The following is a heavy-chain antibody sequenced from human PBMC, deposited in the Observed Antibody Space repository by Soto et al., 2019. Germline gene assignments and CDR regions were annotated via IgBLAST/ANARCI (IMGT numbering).Heavy chain of an antibody. CDR1: SGSISSSNW. CDR3: ARRHYDILTGYYDDAFDI. V-gene: IGHV4-4*02. D-gene: IGHD3-9*01. Sequence: SETLSLTCAVSSGSISSSNWWSWVRQPPGKGLEWIGEIYHSGSTNYNPSLKSRVTISVDKSKNQFSLKLSSVTAADTAVYYCARRHYDILTGYYDDAFDIWGQGTMVTVSS. CDR2: IYHSGST. J-gene: IGHJ3*02.